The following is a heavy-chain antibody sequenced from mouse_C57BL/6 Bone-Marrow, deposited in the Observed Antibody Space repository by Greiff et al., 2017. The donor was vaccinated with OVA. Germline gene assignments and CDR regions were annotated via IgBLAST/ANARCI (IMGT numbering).Heavy chain of an antibody. CDR3: ARDGYGSSYWFAY. V-gene: IGHV1-55*01. CDR2: IYPGSGST. D-gene: IGHD1-1*01. CDR1: GYTFTSYW. J-gene: IGHJ3*01. Sequence: QVQLKQSGAELVKPGASVKMSCKASGYTFTSYWITWVKQRPGQGLEWIGDIYPGSGSTNYNEKFKSKATLTVDTSSSTAYMQLSSLTSEDSAVYYCARDGYGSSYWFAYWGQGTLVTVSA.